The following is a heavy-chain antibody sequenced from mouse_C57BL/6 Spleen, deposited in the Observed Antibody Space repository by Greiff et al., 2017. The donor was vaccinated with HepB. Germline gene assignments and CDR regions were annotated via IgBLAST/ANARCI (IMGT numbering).Heavy chain of an antibody. Sequence: EVKLVESGEGLVKPGGSLKLSCAASGFTFSSYAMSWVRQTPEKRLEWVAYISSGGDYIYYADTVKGRFTISRDNARNTLYLQLSSLKSEDTAMYYCTSGHFDYFDYWGQGTTVTVSS. V-gene: IGHV5-9-1*02. CDR2: ISSGGDYI. J-gene: IGHJ2*01. CDR1: GFTFSSYA. CDR3: TSGHFDYFDY. D-gene: IGHD3-1*01.